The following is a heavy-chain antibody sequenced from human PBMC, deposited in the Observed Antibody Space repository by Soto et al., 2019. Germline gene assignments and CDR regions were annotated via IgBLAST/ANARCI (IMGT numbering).Heavy chain of an antibody. D-gene: IGHD3-10*01. CDR1: GYTFSTYW. Sequence: GESLKISCQGFGYTFSTYWIGWVRQKPGQGLEWMGAIYPADSDTRYTPSFEGHVTFSADKSLSTAYLQWNSLRASDTAMYYCAKLRVGFGELLTYWGQGTLVTVSS. CDR2: IYPADSDT. J-gene: IGHJ4*02. V-gene: IGHV5-51*01. CDR3: AKLRVGFGELLTY.